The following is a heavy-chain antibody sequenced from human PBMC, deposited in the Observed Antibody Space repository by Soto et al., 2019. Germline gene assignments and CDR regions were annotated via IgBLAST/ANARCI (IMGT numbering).Heavy chain of an antibody. D-gene: IGHD4-17*01. V-gene: IGHV1-69*06. CDR1: GGTFRSYA. J-gene: IGHJ5*02. Sequence: QVQLVQSGAEVKKPGSSVKFSCKASGGTFRSYAISWVRHAPGQGLEWMGGIIPIFGTANYAQKFQGRVTITADNSTSTAYMALSSLSSEDTAVYYCACFGHYGDYAAGWFDPWGQGTLVTVSS. CDR3: ACFGHYGDYAAGWFDP. CDR2: IIPIFGTA.